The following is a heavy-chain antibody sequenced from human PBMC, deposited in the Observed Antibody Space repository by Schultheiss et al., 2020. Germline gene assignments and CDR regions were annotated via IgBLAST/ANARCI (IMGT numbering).Heavy chain of an antibody. V-gene: IGHV4-59*08. CDR1: GGSISSYY. J-gene: IGHJ5*02. CDR3: ARSSGWYGNWFDP. Sequence: SETLSFTCTVSGGSISSYYWSWIRQPPGKGLEWIGYIYYSGSTNYNPSLKSRVTISVNTSKNQFSLKLSSVTAADTAVYYCARSSGWYGNWFDPWGQGTLVTVSS. D-gene: IGHD6-19*01. CDR2: IYYSGST.